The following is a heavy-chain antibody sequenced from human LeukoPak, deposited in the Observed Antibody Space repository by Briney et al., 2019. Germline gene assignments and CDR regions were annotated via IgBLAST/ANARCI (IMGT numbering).Heavy chain of an antibody. CDR1: GGSFSGYY. D-gene: IGHD5-12*01. CDR3: ARLHPSNSGYSDY. Sequence: SETLSLTCAVYGGSFSGYYWSWIRQPPGKXLEWIGEINHSGSTNYNPSLKSRVTISLDTSKNQFSLKLTSVTAADTAVYYCARLHPSNSGYSDYWGQGTLVTVSS. CDR2: INHSGST. V-gene: IGHV4-34*01. J-gene: IGHJ4*02.